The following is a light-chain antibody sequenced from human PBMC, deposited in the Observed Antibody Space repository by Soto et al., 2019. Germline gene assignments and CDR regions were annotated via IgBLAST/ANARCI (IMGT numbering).Light chain of an antibody. Sequence: EIVLIQSPATLSLSPGERATLSCGASQSVSSSLAWYQQNPGQAPRLLIFDASNRATGIPVRFSGSGSGTDFTLTISSLEPEDFTVYYCQQHSNWPLTFGGGTKVDIK. CDR3: QQHSNWPLT. CDR1: QSVSSS. V-gene: IGKV3-11*01. J-gene: IGKJ4*01. CDR2: DAS.